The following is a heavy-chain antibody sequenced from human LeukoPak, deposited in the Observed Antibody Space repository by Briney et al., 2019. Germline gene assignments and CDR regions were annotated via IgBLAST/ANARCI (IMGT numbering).Heavy chain of an antibody. V-gene: IGHV4-38-2*02. Sequence: PSETLSLTCTVSGYSISSGYYWGWIRQPPGKGLEWIGSIYHSGSTYYNPSLKSRVTISVDTSKNQFSLKLSSVTAADTAVYYCARVESSSWYEDYWGQGTLVTVSS. CDR1: GYSISSGYY. CDR3: ARVESSSWYEDY. CDR2: IYHSGST. J-gene: IGHJ4*02. D-gene: IGHD6-13*01.